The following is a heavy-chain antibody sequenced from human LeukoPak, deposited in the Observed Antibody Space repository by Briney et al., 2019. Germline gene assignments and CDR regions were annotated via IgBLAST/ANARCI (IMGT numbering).Heavy chain of an antibody. Sequence: GASVKVSCKASGYTFTGYYMHWVRQAPGQGLEWLGWINPNSGGTNYAQKFQGRVTMTRDTSISTAYMELSRLRSDDTAVYYCARDARELRYCMDVWGKGTTVTVSS. CDR2: INPNSGGT. CDR1: GYTFTGYY. J-gene: IGHJ6*03. D-gene: IGHD3-9*01. CDR3: ARDARELRYCMDV. V-gene: IGHV1-2*02.